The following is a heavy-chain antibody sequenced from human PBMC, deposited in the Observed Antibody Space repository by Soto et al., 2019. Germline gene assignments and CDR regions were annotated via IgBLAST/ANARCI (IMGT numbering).Heavy chain of an antibody. Sequence: ASVNVSCKASGYTFTNYGISWVRQAPGEGLEWMGWISAYNGNTYYPQKLQGRVTMTTDTSTSTAYMELRSLRSDDTAVYYCARDLALLGAPTVYWGKGNLVSVSS. V-gene: IGHV1-18*04. CDR2: ISAYNGNT. CDR1: GYTFTNYG. J-gene: IGHJ4*02. D-gene: IGHD1-26*01. CDR3: ARDLALLGAPTVY.